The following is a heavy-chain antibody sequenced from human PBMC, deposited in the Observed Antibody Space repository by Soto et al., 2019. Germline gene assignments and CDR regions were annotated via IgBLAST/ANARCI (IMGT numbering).Heavy chain of an antibody. V-gene: IGHV3-23*01. Sequence: EVQLLESGGDLVQPGGSLRLSCAASGFTFGSYAMIWVRQAPGKGLVWVSTISSSGDSAYYADSVKGRFTVSRDNSMNTLYMQMNSLRAGDTAVYYCAKSDTALSYGFDPWGQGTVVTVSS. CDR2: ISSSGDSA. D-gene: IGHD5-18*01. CDR3: AKSDTALSYGFDP. CDR1: GFTFGSYA. J-gene: IGHJ5*02.